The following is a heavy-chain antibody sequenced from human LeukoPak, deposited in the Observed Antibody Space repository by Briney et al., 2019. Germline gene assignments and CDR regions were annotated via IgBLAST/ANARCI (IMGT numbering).Heavy chain of an antibody. CDR2: THYSGST. D-gene: IGHD3-10*01. Sequence: SETLSLTCTVSGGPISTYYWMWIRQPPGKGLEWIGCTHYSGSTNYNPSLKSRVTMSVDTSKNLFSLKLSSVTAADTAVYYCARGDMMLRGVIDEIDPWGQGTLVTVSS. CDR3: ARGDMMLRGVIDEIDP. V-gene: IGHV4-59*01. J-gene: IGHJ5*02. CDR1: GGPISTYY.